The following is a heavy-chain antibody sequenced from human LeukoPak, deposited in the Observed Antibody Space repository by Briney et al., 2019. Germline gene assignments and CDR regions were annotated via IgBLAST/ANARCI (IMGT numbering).Heavy chain of an antibody. V-gene: IGHV4-39*07. J-gene: IGHJ5*02. D-gene: IGHD3-10*01. Sequence: SETLSLTCTVSGGSISSSSYYWGWIRQPPGKGLEWIGSIYYSGSTYYNPSLKGRVTISVDTSKNQFSLKLSSVTAADTAVYYCARVIYLYYYGSGSSSPGNNWFDPWGQGTLVTVSS. CDR2: IYYSGST. CDR1: GGSISSSSYY. CDR3: ARVIYLYYYGSGSSSPGNNWFDP.